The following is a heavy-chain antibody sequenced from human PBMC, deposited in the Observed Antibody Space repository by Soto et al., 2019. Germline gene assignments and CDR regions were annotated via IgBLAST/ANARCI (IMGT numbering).Heavy chain of an antibody. V-gene: IGHV1-69*13. Sequence: GASVKVSCKASGGTFSSYAISWVRQAPGPGLEWMGGIIPIFGTANYAQKFQGRVTITADESTSTAYMELSSLRSEDTAVYYCSLTTYYYGSGSYYNDYYYGMDVWGQGTTVTVSS. J-gene: IGHJ6*02. CDR2: IIPIFGTA. CDR1: GGTFSSYA. D-gene: IGHD3-10*01. CDR3: SLTTYYYGSGSYYNDYYYGMDV.